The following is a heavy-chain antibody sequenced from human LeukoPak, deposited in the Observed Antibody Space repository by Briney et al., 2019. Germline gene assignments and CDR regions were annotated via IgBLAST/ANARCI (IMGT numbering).Heavy chain of an antibody. V-gene: IGHV1-2*06. D-gene: IGHD6-19*01. Sequence: ASVKVSCKASGYTSTGYYMHWVRQAPGQGLEWMARINPNSGGTNYAQKFQGRVTMTRDTSISTAYMELSRLRSDDTAVYYCARDLGAVAAGDYWGQGTLVTVSS. CDR2: INPNSGGT. CDR3: ARDLGAVAAGDY. J-gene: IGHJ4*02. CDR1: GYTSTGYY.